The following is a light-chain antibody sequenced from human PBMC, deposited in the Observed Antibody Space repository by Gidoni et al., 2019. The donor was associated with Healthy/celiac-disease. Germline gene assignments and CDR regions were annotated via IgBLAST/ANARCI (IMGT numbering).Light chain of an antibody. CDR3: QQRSNWLFT. CDR1: QSVSSY. J-gene: IGKJ3*01. CDR2: DAS. V-gene: IGKV3-11*01. Sequence: IVLTPSPATLSLSPGEIATLSYRASQSVSSYLAWYQQKPGQAPRLLIYDASSRATGIPARFSGSGSGTDFTLTISSLEPEDFAVYYCQQRSNWLFTFXPXTKVDIK.